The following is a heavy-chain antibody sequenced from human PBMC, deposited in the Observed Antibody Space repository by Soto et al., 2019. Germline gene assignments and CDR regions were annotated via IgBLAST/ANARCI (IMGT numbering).Heavy chain of an antibody. CDR2: ISGNGGST. D-gene: IGHD6-6*01. CDR3: AKIRGSSPPPSGYHFDY. J-gene: IGHJ4*02. V-gene: IGHV3-23*01. Sequence: EVPLLESGGGLVQPGGSLRLPCAASGFTFSSYAMSWVRQAPGKGLEWVSGISGNGGSTYYADSVKGRFTISRDNSKNTLYLQMNSLRVEDTAVYYCAKIRGSSPPPSGYHFDYWGQGTLVTVSS. CDR1: GFTFSSYA.